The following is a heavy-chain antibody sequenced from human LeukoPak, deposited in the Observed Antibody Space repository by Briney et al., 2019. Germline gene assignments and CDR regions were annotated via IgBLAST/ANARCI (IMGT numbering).Heavy chain of an antibody. CDR3: ATYYGSGRYYSPFDY. J-gene: IGHJ4*02. V-gene: IGHV3-48*03. D-gene: IGHD3-10*01. Sequence: GGSLRLSCAASGFTFSSYEMNWVRQAPGKGLEWVSYISSSGSTIYYADSVKGRFTISRDNSKNTLYLQMNSLRAEDTAVYYCATYYGSGRYYSPFDYWGQGTLVTVSS. CDR2: ISSSGSTI. CDR1: GFTFSSYE.